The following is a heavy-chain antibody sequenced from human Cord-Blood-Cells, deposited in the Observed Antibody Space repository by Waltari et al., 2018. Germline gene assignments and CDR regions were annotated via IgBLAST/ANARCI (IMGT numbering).Heavy chain of an antibody. CDR1: GFPFSSYW. D-gene: IGHD6-6*01. Sequence: VQLVESGGGLVQPGGSLRLSCAASGFPFSSYWMPWARQAPGKGLVWVSRINSDGSSTSYADSVKGRFTISRDNAKNTLYLQMNSLRAEDTAVYYCAREEGSYYFDYWGQGTLVTVSS. CDR3: AREEGSYYFDY. V-gene: IGHV3-74*01. CDR2: INSDGSST. J-gene: IGHJ4*02.